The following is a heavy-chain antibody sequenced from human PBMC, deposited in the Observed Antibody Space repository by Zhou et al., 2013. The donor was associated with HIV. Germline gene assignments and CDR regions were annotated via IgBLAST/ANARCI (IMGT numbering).Heavy chain of an antibody. J-gene: IGHJ4*02. CDR1: GGPFDSIA. Sequence: QVQLEQSGAEVKKPGSSVKVSCKASGGPFDSIAITWVRQAPGQGLEWMGRIIPLLDITNYAQKFQGRITITADTSTATVYMEMNSLRSDDTAVYFCAREGAGYCSSTSCYLDYWGQGTLVTVSS. V-gene: IGHV1-69*04. CDR3: AREGAGYCSSTSCYLDY. CDR2: IIPLLDIT. D-gene: IGHD2-2*01.